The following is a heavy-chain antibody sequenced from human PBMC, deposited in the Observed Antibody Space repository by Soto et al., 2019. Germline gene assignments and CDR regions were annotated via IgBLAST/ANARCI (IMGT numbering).Heavy chain of an antibody. CDR1: GDTFTDYD. J-gene: IGHJ4*02. D-gene: IGHD3-22*01. CDR2: INPNSGGT. CDR3: ARRKGDYYDSSGYHYYFDY. V-gene: IGHV1-2*02. Sequence: GASVKVSCKASGDTFTDYDVHWVRQAPGQGLEWMGWINPNSGGTKSAQKFQGRVTMTRDTSISTAYMELSRLRSDDTAVYYCARRKGDYYDSSGYHYYFDYWGQGTLVTVSS.